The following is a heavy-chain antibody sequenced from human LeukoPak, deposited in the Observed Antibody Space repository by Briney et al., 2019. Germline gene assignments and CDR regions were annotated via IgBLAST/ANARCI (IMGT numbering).Heavy chain of an antibody. D-gene: IGHD1-26*01. V-gene: IGHV1-46*01. CDR2: INPGGSWT. J-gene: IGHJ5*02. Sequence: ASVKVSCKAFGYTFTRHYMYWVRQAPGQGLEWMGEINPGGSWTSDAQKFQGRVTMTRDMSTSTDYMELSRLRSEDTAVYYCARDNSVGDTAWWFDPWGQGTLVTVSS. CDR1: GYTFTRHY. CDR3: ARDNSVGDTAWWFDP.